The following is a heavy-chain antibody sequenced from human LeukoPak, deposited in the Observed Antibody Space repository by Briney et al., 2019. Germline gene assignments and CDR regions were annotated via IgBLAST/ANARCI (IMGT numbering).Heavy chain of an antibody. D-gene: IGHD4-17*01. J-gene: IGHJ4*02. CDR3: ARAPTVTTLAFDY. CDR1: VGSFSGYH. CDR2: IYYSGST. V-gene: IGHV4-31*11. Sequence: PSETLSLTCAVYVGSFSGYHWSWIRQHPGKGLEWIGYIYYSGSTYYNPSLKSRVTISVDTSKNQFSLKLSSVTAADTAVYYCARAPTVTTLAFDYWGQGTLVTVSS.